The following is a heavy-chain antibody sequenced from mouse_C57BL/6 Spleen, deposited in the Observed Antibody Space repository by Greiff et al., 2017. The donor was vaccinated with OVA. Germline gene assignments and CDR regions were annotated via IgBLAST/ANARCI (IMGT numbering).Heavy chain of an antibody. D-gene: IGHD1-1*01. CDR2: ISYDGSN. CDR3: ARDVATPFAY. J-gene: IGHJ3*01. Sequence: EVKLMESGPGLVKPSQSLSLTCSVTGYSITSGYYWNWIRQFPGNKLEWMGYISYDGSNNYNPSLKNRISITRDTSKNQFFLKLNSVTTEDTATYYCARDVATPFAYWGQGTLVTVSA. CDR1: GYSITSGYY. V-gene: IGHV3-6*01.